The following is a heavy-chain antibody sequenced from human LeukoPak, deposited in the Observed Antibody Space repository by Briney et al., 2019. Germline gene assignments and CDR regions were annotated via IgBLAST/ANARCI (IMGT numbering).Heavy chain of an antibody. CDR2: IIPILGIA. J-gene: IGHJ4*02. V-gene: IGHV1-69*04. CDR3: ARDYYYDSSGPTDGDGY. CDR1: GGTFSSYG. Sequence: GASVKVSCKASGGTFSSYGISWVRQAPGQGLEWMGRIIPILGIANYAQKFQGRVTITADKSTSTAYMELSSLRSEDTAVYYCARDYYYDSSGPTDGDGYWGQGTLVTVSS. D-gene: IGHD3-22*01.